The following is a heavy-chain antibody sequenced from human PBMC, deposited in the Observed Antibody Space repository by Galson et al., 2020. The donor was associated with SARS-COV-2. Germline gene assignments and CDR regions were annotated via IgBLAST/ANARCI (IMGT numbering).Heavy chain of an antibody. V-gene: IGHV3-30*02. CDR3: AGSGIVVLNEFENVYYYYMDV. D-gene: IGHD2-2*01. CDR1: GLSFNTHD. J-gene: IGHJ6*03. Sequence: GESLKISCAASGLSFNTHDMHWVRQAPGKGLEWVAYVQYDGRTKYYADSVQGRFTISRDNSENTVYLQLNSLRAEDTAVYYCAGSGIVVLNEFENVYYYYMDVWGKGTTVTVSS. CDR2: VQYDGRTK.